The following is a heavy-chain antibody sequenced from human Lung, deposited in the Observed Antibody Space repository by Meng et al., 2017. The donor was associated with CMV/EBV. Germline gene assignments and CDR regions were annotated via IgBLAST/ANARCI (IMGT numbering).Heavy chain of an antibody. CDR3: ARDSASVGSGYYYYYGMDV. CDR1: GFTFSSYW. J-gene: IGHJ6*02. CDR2: IKQDGSEK. V-gene: IGHV3-7*01. Sequence: LTXAASGFTFSSYWMSWVRQAPGKGLEWVANIKQDGSEKYYVDSVKGRFTISRDNAKNSLYLQMNSLRAEDTAVYYCARDSASVGSGYYYYYGMDVWXQGTTVPVSS. D-gene: IGHD2-15*01.